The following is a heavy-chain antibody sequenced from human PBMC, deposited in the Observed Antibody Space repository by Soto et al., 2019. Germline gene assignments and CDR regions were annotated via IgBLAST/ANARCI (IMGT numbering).Heavy chain of an antibody. Sequence: PGESLKISCKGSGYSFTSYWIGWVRQMPGKGLEWMGIIYPGDSDTRYSPSFQGQVTISADKSISTAYLQWSSLKASDTAMYYCARQERGNYYYDSSGYYYVQSFDIWGQGTMVTVSS. CDR2: IYPGDSDT. D-gene: IGHD3-22*01. CDR3: ARQERGNYYYDSSGYYYVQSFDI. J-gene: IGHJ3*02. V-gene: IGHV5-51*01. CDR1: GYSFTSYW.